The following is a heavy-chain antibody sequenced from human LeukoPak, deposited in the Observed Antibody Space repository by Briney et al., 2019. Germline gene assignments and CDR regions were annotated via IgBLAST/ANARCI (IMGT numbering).Heavy chain of an antibody. V-gene: IGHV4-30-4*01. D-gene: IGHD3-10*01. CDR3: AGYGSGSYYVNWFDP. Sequence: SQTLSLTCTVSRGSISGGDYYCSWIRQPPGKCLEWIGYIFYSGSTYNNPSLKSRVNISIDTSKNQFSLTLSSVTVADTAVYYCAGYGSGSYYVNWFDPWGQGTLVIVSS. CDR2: IFYSGST. CDR1: RGSISGGDYY. J-gene: IGHJ5*02.